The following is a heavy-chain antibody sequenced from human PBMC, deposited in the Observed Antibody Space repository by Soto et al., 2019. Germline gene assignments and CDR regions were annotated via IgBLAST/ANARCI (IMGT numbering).Heavy chain of an antibody. V-gene: IGHV4-31*03. CDR3: ARDGSGWYDGMDV. D-gene: IGHD6-19*01. Sequence: QVQLQESGPGLVKPSQTLSLTCTVSGGSISSGGYYWSWIRQHPGKGLEWIGYIYYSGSTYYNPSLKSRVTISVDTSKNQFSRKLSSVTAADTAVYYCARDGSGWYDGMDVWGQGTTVTVSS. CDR1: GGSISSGGYY. J-gene: IGHJ6*02. CDR2: IYYSGST.